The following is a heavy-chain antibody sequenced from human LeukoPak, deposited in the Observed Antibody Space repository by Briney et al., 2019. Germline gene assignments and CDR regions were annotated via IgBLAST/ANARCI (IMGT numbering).Heavy chain of an antibody. D-gene: IGHD4/OR15-4a*01. CDR1: GGSFSGYY. CDR3: ARDLYGGLFDY. V-gene: IGHV4-34*01. Sequence: SETLSLTCAVYGGSFSGYYWNWIRQPPGKGREWIGEINHRGSTNYNPSLKSRVTMSVDTSKNQISLKLNSVTAADTAVYYCARDLYGGLFDYWGQGTLVTVSS. J-gene: IGHJ4*02. CDR2: INHRGST.